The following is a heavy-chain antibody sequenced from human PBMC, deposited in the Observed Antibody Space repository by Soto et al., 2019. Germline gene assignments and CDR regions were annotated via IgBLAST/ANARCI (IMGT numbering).Heavy chain of an antibody. D-gene: IGHD3-16*01. CDR2: MHSSGSA. V-gene: IGHV4-59*01. CDR3: VRSGHTFGGVI. CDR1: GASMSDYY. J-gene: IGHJ4*02. Sequence: KTSETLSLTCTVSGASMSDYYGSWIRQSPGRGLEWIGFMHSSGSANYNSSLKGRATILVDTYNNQFSLILTSVTAADTAVYYCVRSGHTFGGVIWGQGTLVTVSS.